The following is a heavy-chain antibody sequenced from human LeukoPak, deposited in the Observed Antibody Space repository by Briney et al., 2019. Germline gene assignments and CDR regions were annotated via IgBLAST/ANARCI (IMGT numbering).Heavy chain of an antibody. J-gene: IGHJ4*02. CDR1: GFTLSSYE. Sequence: PGGSLRLSCTASGFTLSSYEMSWIRQAPGKGLEWVSSIDYSGGSTYYADSVKGRFTISRDNSKNTLYLQLNSLRGDDTAVYYCAKDPTIVAAETFDYWGQGTLVTVSS. CDR3: AKDPTIVAAETFDY. D-gene: IGHD3-3*01. V-gene: IGHV3-23*01. CDR2: IDYSGGST.